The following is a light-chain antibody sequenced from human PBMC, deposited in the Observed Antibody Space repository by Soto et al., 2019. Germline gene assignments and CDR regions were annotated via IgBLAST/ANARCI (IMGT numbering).Light chain of an antibody. Sequence: QSVLTQPASVSGSPGQSITFSCTGTSSDVGSYKFVSWYQQHPDKAPKLLIYEDTKRPSGVSNRFSGSRSANTASLTISELQAEDEADYYCTSYTSSSTPYVFGTGTKVTVL. V-gene: IGLV2-14*02. CDR1: SSDVGSYKF. CDR3: TSYTSSSTPYV. CDR2: EDT. J-gene: IGLJ1*01.